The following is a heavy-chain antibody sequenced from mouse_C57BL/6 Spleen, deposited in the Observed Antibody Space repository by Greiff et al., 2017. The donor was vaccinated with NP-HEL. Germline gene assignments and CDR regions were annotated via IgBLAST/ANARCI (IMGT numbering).Heavy chain of an antibody. CDR1: GYTFTSYW. CDR3: AFYDYPDY. Sequence: VKLMEPGAELVKPGASVKLSCKASGYTFTSYWMHWVKQRPGQGLEWIGMIHPNSGSTNYNEKFKSKATLTVDKSSSTAYMQLSSLTSEDSAVYYCAFYDYPDYWGQGTTLTVSS. CDR2: IHPNSGST. J-gene: IGHJ2*01. D-gene: IGHD2-4*01. V-gene: IGHV1-64*01.